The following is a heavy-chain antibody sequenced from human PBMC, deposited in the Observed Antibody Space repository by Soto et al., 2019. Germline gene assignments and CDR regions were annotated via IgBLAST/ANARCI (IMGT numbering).Heavy chain of an antibody. V-gene: IGHV3-23*01. CDR3: AKDRNYPLDFFDY. CDR1: GFTFSSYA. J-gene: IGHJ4*02. Sequence: EVQLLESGGGLVQPGGSLRLSCAASGFTFSSYALSWVRQAPGKGLEWVSAISANGQGIYYADSVRGRFTISRDNSKNTICLHMDRLRAEDTAVYYCAKDRNYPLDFFDYWGQGTLVTVSS. D-gene: IGHD1-7*01. CDR2: ISANGQGI.